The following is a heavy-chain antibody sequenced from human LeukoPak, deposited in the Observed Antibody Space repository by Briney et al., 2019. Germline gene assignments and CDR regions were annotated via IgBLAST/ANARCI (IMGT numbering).Heavy chain of an antibody. CDR3: TKGGVGATLDWFDP. J-gene: IGHJ5*01. D-gene: IGHD1-26*01. Sequence: PGWSLRLSCAASGFTFSGYAMCLVRQAPGKGLEWVSFISGSGSTTFYADSVKGRFTISRDNPNNTLHVQMNSLRAEDTAVYYCTKGGVGATLDWFDPWGKGTLVTVSS. V-gene: IGHV3-23*01. CDR1: GFTFSGYA. CDR2: ISGSGSTT.